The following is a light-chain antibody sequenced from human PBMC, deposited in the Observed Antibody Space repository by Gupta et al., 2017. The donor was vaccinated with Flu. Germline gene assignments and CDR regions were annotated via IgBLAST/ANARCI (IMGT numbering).Light chain of an antibody. Sequence: VVLTQSPLYLPVTPGEPATISCKSSQSLLHSNGYNYLHWYLQKSGQSPQLLIYLGSNRASGVPDRVSGSGSGTDFTLKISSVEVEDVGVYYCMQALQTPWTFGQGTKVEIK. V-gene: IGKV2-28*01. J-gene: IGKJ1*01. CDR3: MQALQTPWT. CDR2: LGS. CDR1: QSLLHSNGYNY.